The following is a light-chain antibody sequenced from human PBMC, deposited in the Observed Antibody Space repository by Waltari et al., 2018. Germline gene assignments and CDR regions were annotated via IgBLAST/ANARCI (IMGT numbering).Light chain of an antibody. CDR1: NLGNKY. Sequence: SYELTQPPSVSASPGQAASITCSGHNLGNKYPSWYQQKPGQSPVVGIYEHTRRPSRSPGRFFGSTSGNTATLTISGTQAMDEADYYCQARDRSTHVVFGGGTKLTVL. J-gene: IGLJ2*01. V-gene: IGLV3-1*01. CDR2: EHT. CDR3: QARDRSTHVV.